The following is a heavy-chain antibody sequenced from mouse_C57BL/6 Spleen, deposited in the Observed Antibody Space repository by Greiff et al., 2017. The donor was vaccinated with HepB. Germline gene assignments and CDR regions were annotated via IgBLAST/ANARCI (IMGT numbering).Heavy chain of an antibody. CDR1: GFTFSSYG. D-gene: IGHD2-1*01. CDR2: ISSGGSYT. V-gene: IGHV5-6*01. Sequence: EVQLVESGGDLVKPGGSLKLSCAASGFTFSSYGMSWVRQTPDKRLEWVATISSGGSYTYYPDSVKGRFTISRDNAKNTLYLQMSSLKSEDTAMYYCARHGGPYGNYVNFDYWGQGTTLTVSS. J-gene: IGHJ2*01. CDR3: ARHGGPYGNYVNFDY.